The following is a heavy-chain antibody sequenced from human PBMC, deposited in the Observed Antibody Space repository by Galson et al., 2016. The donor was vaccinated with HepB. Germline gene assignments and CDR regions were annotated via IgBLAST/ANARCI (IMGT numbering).Heavy chain of an antibody. D-gene: IGHD2-21*02. CDR2: ISGSGTNT. Sequence: SLRLSCAASGFTFSNYVMNWVRQAPGKGLEGVSAISGSGTNTYYEDSVKGRFTISRDNSKNTLFLQMNSLRAEDTAVYYCAKSLLGVTLVSYYYGMDVWGQGTTVTVSS. CDR1: GFTFSNYV. J-gene: IGHJ6*02. V-gene: IGHV3-23*01. CDR3: AKSLLGVTLVSYYYGMDV.